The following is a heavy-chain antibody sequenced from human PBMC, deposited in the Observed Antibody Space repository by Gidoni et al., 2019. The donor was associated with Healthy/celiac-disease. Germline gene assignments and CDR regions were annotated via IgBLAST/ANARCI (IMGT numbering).Heavy chain of an antibody. CDR3: ARGIVGATPGDYFDY. CDR2: IYHSGST. D-gene: IGHD1-26*01. CDR1: GYSISSGYY. J-gene: IGHJ4*02. Sequence: QVQLQESGPGLVKPSETLSLTCAVSGYSISSGYYWGWIRQPPGKGLEWIGSIYHSGSTYYNPSLKSRVTISVDTSKNQFSLKLSSVTAADTAVYYCARGIVGATPGDYFDYWGQGTLVTVSS. V-gene: IGHV4-38-2*01.